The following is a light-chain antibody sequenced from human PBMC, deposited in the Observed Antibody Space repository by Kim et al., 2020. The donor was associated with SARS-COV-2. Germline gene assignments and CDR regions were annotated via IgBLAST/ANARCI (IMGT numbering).Light chain of an antibody. J-gene: IGLJ3*02. V-gene: IGLV6-57*03. CDR1: SGSSASNY. CDR3: LSYDNSNWV. CDR2: EDN. Sequence: GKTVTLSCTRSSGSSASNYVQWYQQRPGSAPTTIIYEDNRRPSGVPDRFSGSVDSSSNSASLTISGLRTEDEADYYCLSYDNSNWVFGGGTKVTVL.